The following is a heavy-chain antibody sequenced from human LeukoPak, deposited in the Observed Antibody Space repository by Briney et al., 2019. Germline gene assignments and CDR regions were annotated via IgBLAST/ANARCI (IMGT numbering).Heavy chain of an antibody. CDR1: GFTFSSHW. J-gene: IGHJ4*02. CDR2: INADGSGT. V-gene: IGHV3-74*01. CDR3: ARGPRSANFFAGDY. Sequence: GGSLRLSCAASGFTFSSHWMHWVRQAPGKGLVWVSRINADGSGTTYVDSVKGRFTISRDNAKNTLYLQMNSLRAEDTAVYYCARGPRSANFFAGDYWGQGTLVTVSS. D-gene: IGHD3-3*01.